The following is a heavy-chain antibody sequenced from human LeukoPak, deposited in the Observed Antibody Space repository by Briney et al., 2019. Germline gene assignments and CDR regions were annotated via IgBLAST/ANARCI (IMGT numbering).Heavy chain of an antibody. V-gene: IGHV3-30*04. CDR2: ISYDASND. CDR1: GFTFIDYP. J-gene: IGHJ6*03. D-gene: IGHD1-14*01. Sequence: PGGSLRLSCAASGFTFIDYPMYWVRQAPGKGLEWVAVISYDASNDFYRDSVRGRFTISIDNARNTVYLQMDTLKPEDTAVYYCARSPGVPFGYMDVWGKGTMVIVSS. CDR3: ARSPGVPFGYMDV.